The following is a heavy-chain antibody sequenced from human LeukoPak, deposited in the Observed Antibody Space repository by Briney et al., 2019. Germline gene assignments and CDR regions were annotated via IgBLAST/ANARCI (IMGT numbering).Heavy chain of an antibody. CDR1: GGTFSSYA. CDR2: IIPIFGTA. J-gene: IGHJ4*02. Sequence: SVKVSCKASGGTFSSYAISWVRQAPGQGLEWMGRIIPIFGTANYAQKFQGRVTITTDESTSTACMELSSLRSEDTAVYYCARDAPPGIAAADWGQGTLVTVSS. CDR3: ARDAPPGIAAAD. V-gene: IGHV1-69*05. D-gene: IGHD6-25*01.